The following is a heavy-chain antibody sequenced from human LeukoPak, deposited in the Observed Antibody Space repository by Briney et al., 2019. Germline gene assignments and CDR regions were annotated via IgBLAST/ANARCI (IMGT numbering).Heavy chain of an antibody. V-gene: IGHV4-34*01. J-gene: IGHJ6*03. CDR3: ARRKYYYYYYMDV. CDR1: GGSFSGYY. Sequence: SETLPLTCAVYGGSFSGYYWSWIRQPPGKGLEWIGEINHSGSTNYNPSLKSRVTISVDTSKNQFSLKLSSVTAADTAVYYCARRKYYYYYYMDVWGKGTTVTISS. CDR2: INHSGST.